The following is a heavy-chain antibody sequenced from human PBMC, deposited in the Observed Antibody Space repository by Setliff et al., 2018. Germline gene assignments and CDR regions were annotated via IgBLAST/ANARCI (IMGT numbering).Heavy chain of an antibody. V-gene: IGHV4-61*01. CDR3: ARGGTYRYFDY. J-gene: IGHJ4*02. CDR2: VYYSGTT. Sequence: SETLSLTCTVSGGSISGASIRSYYWSWIRQPPGKGLEFIGYVYYSGTTNYDPSLKSRVTISVDTSKNQFSLKLSSVTAANTAIYYCARGGTYRYFDYWGQGTLVTVSS. CDR1: GGSISGASIRSYY.